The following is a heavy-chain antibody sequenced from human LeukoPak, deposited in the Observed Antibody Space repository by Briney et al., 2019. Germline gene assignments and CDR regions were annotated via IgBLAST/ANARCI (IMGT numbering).Heavy chain of an antibody. CDR1: GGSISSGSYY. CDR2: IYTSGST. J-gene: IGHJ6*03. D-gene: IGHD3-22*01. Sequence: SETLSLTRTVSGGSISSGSYYWSWIRQPAGKGLEWIGRIYTSGSTKYNPSLKSRVTISVDTSKNQFSLKLSSVTAADTAVYYCARDWYYYDSSGYYDRGYYYYMDVWGKGTTVTISS. V-gene: IGHV4-61*02. CDR3: ARDWYYYDSSGYYDRGYYYYMDV.